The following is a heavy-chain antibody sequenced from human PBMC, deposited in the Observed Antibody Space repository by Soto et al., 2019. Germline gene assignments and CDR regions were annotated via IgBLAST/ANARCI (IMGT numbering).Heavy chain of an antibody. J-gene: IGHJ3*02. V-gene: IGHV1-69*01. CDR1: GGTFSSYA. CDR2: IIPIFGTV. Sequence: VQLVQSGAEVKKPGSSVKVSCKASGGTFSSYAISWVRQAPGQGLEWMGGIIPIFGTVNYAQKFQGRVTITADESTSTAYMQLSSLRSEDTAVYYCARVVGATTAVAFDIWGQGTMVTVSS. D-gene: IGHD1-26*01. CDR3: ARVVGATTAVAFDI.